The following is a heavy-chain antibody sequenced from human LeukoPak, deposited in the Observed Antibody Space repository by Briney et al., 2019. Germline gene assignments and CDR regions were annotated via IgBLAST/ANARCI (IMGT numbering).Heavy chain of an antibody. CDR1: GFTFSSCV. CDR2: IFSGGTT. Sequence: GGSLRLSCAASGFTFSSCVMHWVRQAPGKGLEWVSVIFSGGTTYYSDSVEGRFTISRDSSKNTLYLQMNSLRVEDTAVYYCAREGNYYDMDVWGQGTTVSVSS. CDR3: AREGNYYDMDV. J-gene: IGHJ6*02. V-gene: IGHV3-53*01.